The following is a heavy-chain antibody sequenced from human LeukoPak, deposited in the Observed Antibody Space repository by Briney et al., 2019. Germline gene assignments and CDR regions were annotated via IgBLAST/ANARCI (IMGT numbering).Heavy chain of an antibody. D-gene: IGHD6-13*01. CDR1: GGSISSYY. J-gene: IGHJ5*02. CDR2: IYYSGST. V-gene: IGHV4-59*01. CDR3: ARGFIAAAGWIDP. Sequence: SETLSLTCTVSGGSISSYYWSWTRQPPGKGLEWIGYIYYSGSTNYNPSLKSRVTISVDTSKNQFSLKLSSVTAADTAVYYCARGFIAAAGWIDPWGQGTLVTVSS.